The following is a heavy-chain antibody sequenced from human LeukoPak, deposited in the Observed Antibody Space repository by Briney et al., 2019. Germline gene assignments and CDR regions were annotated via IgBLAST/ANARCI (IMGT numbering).Heavy chain of an antibody. D-gene: IGHD2-15*01. Sequence: GGSLRLSCAVSGFTFDNYAMHWVRQAPGKGLEWVSGISWNSGSTGYVASVKGRFTLSRDNAKNSLYLQMDSLRAEDMALYYCAKDVSLGFCSGGSCSVHFDYWGQGTLVTVSS. V-gene: IGHV3-9*03. J-gene: IGHJ4*02. CDR1: GFTFDNYA. CDR3: AKDVSLGFCSGGSCSVHFDY. CDR2: ISWNSGST.